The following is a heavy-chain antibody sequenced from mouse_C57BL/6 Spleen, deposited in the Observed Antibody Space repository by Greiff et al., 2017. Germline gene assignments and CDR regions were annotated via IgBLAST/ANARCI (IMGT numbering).Heavy chain of an antibody. V-gene: IGHV2-2*01. J-gene: IGHJ2*01. CDR1: GFSLTSYG. CDR2: IWGGGST. D-gene: IGHD3-1*01. CDR3: ARNGESSGYTYFDY. Sequence: VQLQQSGPGLVQPSQSLSITCTVSGFSLTSYGVHWVRQSPGKGLEWLGVIWGGGSTDYNAAFISRLSSSKDNSKSQVFFKMNSLQADDTAIYYCARNGESSGYTYFDYWGQGTTLTVSS.